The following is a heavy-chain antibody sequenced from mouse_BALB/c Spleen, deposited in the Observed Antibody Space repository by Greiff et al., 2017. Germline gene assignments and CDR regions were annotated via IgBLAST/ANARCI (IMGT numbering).Heavy chain of an antibody. D-gene: IGHD1-1*01. J-gene: IGHJ4*01. CDR2: ISSGSSTI. CDR3: ARSTTRDYYAMDY. CDR1: GFTFSSFG. Sequence: EVQLQESGGGLVQPGGSRKLSCAASGFTFSSFGMHWVRQAPEKGLEWVAYISSGSSTIYYADTVKGRFTISRDNPKNTLFLQMTSLRSEDTAMYYCARSTTRDYYAMDYWGQGTSVTVSS. V-gene: IGHV5-17*02.